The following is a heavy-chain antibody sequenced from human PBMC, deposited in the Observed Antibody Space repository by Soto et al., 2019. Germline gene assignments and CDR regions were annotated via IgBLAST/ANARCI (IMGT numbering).Heavy chain of an antibody. CDR3: ARVGNNAFDM. CDR2: IKYGGSET. Sequence: GGSLRLSCPGSGFTLSSYWTSWARHVPGKGPGWVASIKYGGSETYYVESVKDRFPISRDHAKNSVSLQMNSLRADDTAVYYCARVGNNAFDMWGQGTMVTVSS. V-gene: IGHV3-7*01. CDR1: GFTLSSYW. J-gene: IGHJ3*02.